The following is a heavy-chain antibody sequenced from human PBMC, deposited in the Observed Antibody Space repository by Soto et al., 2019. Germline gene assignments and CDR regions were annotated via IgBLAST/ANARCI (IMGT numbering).Heavy chain of an antibody. Sequence: HVQLVQSGAEVKKPGASVKVSCKASGYTFTSYGITWVRQAPGQGLAGMGWISAKNGNTDYVQKLQGRDTMTTDTSTSTAYMKLRCLRAADTAVYYGAGDWWGYSVDYWGQGTLVTVSS. CDR1: GYTFTSYG. J-gene: IGHJ4*02. V-gene: IGHV1-18*01. D-gene: IGHD2-15*01. CDR2: ISAKNGNT. CDR3: AGDWWGYSVDY.